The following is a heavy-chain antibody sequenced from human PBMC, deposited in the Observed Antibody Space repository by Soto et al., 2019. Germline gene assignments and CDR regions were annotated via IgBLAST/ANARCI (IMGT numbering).Heavy chain of an antibody. CDR2: ISPGSRYP. CDR1: GFTFGDSY. D-gene: IGHD2-15*01. Sequence: PGGSLRLSCAGSGFTFGDSYMSWIRQAPGKGLEWLSYISPGSRYPAYADSVKGRFTISKDNAKRSLYLQMMSLTAEDTAIYYCVRGGGGGLFDPWGQGTMVTVSS. V-gene: IGHV3-11*06. CDR3: VRGGGGGLFDP. J-gene: IGHJ5*02.